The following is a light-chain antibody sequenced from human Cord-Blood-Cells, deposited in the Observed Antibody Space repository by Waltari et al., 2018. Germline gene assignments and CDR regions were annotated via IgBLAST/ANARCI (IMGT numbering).Light chain of an antibody. J-gene: IGLJ2*01. CDR3: SSYTSSSTPVV. CDR2: DVS. Sequence: SALTKPASLSWSPGRSLTISSTGTISDVVVINYVYWYQQHPGKAPKLMIYDVSNRPSGVSNRFSGSKSGNTASLTISGLQAEDEADYYCSSYTSSSTPVVFGGGTKLTVL. V-gene: IGLV2-14*01. CDR1: ISDVVVINY.